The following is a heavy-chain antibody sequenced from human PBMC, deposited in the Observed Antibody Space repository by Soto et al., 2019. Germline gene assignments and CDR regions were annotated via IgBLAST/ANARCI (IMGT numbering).Heavy chain of an antibody. CDR3: ARVESNGAPLDV. D-gene: IGHD2-8*01. CDR1: GGTFSSYT. V-gene: IGHV1-69*02. Sequence: HVQLVQSGAEVKKPGSSVKVSCKASGGTFSSYTISWVRQAPGQGLEWMGRIIPILGIANYAQKFQGRVTITADKSTSTAYMELSSLRSEDTAVYYCARVESNGAPLDVWGKGTTVTVSS. J-gene: IGHJ6*04. CDR2: IIPILGIA.